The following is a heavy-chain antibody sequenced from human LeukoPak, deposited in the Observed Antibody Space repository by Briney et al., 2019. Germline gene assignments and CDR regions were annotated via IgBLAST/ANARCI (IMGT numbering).Heavy chain of an antibody. D-gene: IGHD5-12*01. CDR1: GFPFSSFA. J-gene: IGHJ6*02. V-gene: IGHV3-30*04. CDR3: ARDGNSGYNSDYYYGMDV. Sequence: GGSLRLSCAASGFPFSSFAMHWVRQAPGKGLEWVALISYDGSNEYYSDSVKGRFTISRDNSKNTLDLQMNSLRAEDTAVYYCARDGNSGYNSDYYYGMDVWGQGTTVTVSS. CDR2: ISYDGSNE.